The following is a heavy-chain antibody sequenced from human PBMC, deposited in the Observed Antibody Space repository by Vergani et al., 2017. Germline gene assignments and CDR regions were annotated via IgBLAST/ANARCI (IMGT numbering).Heavy chain of an antibody. D-gene: IGHD6-13*01. V-gene: IGHV3-48*03. Sequence: EVQLVESGGGLVQPGGSLRLSCAASGFTFSSYEMNWVRQAPGKGLEWVSYISSSGSTIYYADSVKGRFTISRDNAKNSLYLQMNSLRAEETAVYYCARGGSSCLYYYYGMDVWGQGTTVTVSS. CDR2: ISSSGSTI. CDR1: GFTFSSYE. J-gene: IGHJ6*02. CDR3: ARGGSSCLYYYYGMDV.